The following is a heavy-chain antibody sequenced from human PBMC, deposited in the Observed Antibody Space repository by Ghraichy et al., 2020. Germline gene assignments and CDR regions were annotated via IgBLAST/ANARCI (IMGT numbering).Heavy chain of an antibody. Sequence: GGSLRLSCAASGFTFSSYWMSWVRQAPGKGLEWVANIKQDGSEKYYVDSVKGRFTISRDNAKNSLYLQMNSLRAEDTAVYYCARDYSNYEGGFDYWGQGTLVTVSS. V-gene: IGHV3-7*03. CDR3: ARDYSNYEGGFDY. D-gene: IGHD4-11*01. J-gene: IGHJ4*02. CDR1: GFTFSSYW. CDR2: IKQDGSEK.